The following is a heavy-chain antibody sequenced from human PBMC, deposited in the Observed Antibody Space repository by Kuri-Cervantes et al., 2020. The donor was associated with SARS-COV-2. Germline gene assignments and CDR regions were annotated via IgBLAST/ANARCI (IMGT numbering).Heavy chain of an antibody. D-gene: IGHD2-21*01. V-gene: IGHV3-48*03. CDR1: GSTFSSYE. CDR2: ISSSGSTI. CDR3: ARDGRPQVVIAGLGAFDI. Sequence: GESLKISCAASGSTFSSYEMNWVRQAPGKGLEWVSYISSSGSTIYYADSVKGRFTISRDNAKNSLYLQMNSLRAEDTAVYYCARDGRPQVVIAGLGAFDIRGQGTMVTVSS. J-gene: IGHJ3*02.